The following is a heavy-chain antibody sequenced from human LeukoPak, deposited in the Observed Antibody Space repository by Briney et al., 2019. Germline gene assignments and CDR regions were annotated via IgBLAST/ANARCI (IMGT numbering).Heavy chain of an antibody. Sequence: GESLKISCKGSGYSFTSYWISRVRQMPGKGLEWMGRIDPSDSYTNYSPSFQGHVTISADKSISTAYLQWSSLKASDTAMYYCARPQSYYYGMDVWGQGTTVTVSS. CDR1: GYSFTSYW. J-gene: IGHJ6*02. V-gene: IGHV5-10-1*01. CDR2: IDPSDSYT. CDR3: ARPQSYYYGMDV.